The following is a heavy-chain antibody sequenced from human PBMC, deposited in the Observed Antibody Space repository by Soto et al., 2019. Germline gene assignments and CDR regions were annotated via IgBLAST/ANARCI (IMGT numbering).Heavy chain of an antibody. Sequence: GGSLRLSCAASGFTFSSYSMNWVRQAPGKGLEWVSYISSSSSTIYYADSVKGRFTISRDNAKNSLYLQMNSLRAEDTAVYYCARGPTAMVLDYWGQGTLVTVSS. CDR3: ARGPTAMVLDY. D-gene: IGHD5-18*01. CDR1: GFTFSSYS. J-gene: IGHJ4*02. CDR2: ISSSSSTI. V-gene: IGHV3-48*01.